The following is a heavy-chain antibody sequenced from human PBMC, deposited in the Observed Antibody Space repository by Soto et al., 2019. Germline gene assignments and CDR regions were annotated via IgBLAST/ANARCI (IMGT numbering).Heavy chain of an antibody. CDR2: FDPEDGET. D-gene: IGHD6-6*01. CDR3: ATDREYFAAFDI. J-gene: IGHJ3*02. V-gene: IGHV1-24*01. Sequence: AAVKVSCKVSGYTLTELSMHWVRQAPGKGLEWTGGFDPEDGETIYAQKFQGRVTMTEDTSTDTAYMELSSVRSEDTAVYYCATDREYFAAFDIWGQGTMVTVSS. CDR1: GYTLTELS.